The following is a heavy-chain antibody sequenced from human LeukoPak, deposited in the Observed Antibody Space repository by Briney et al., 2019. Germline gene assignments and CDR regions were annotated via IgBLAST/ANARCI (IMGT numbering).Heavy chain of an antibody. CDR2: ISGSGGST. CDR1: GFTFSSYA. CDR3: AKGAEDYVWGSIGF. D-gene: IGHD3-16*01. Sequence: PGGSLRLSCAASGFTFSSYAMSWVRQAPGKGLEWVSAISGSGGSTYYADSVKGRFTISRDNSKTTRYLQMNSLRAEDSAVYYCAKGAEDYVWGSIGFWGQGILVTVSS. V-gene: IGHV3-23*01. J-gene: IGHJ4*02.